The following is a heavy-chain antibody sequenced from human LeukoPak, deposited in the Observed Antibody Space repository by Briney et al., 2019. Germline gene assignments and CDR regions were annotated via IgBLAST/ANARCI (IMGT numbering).Heavy chain of an antibody. J-gene: IGHJ4*02. CDR2: IYSGGST. V-gene: IGHV3-66*01. Sequence: SGGSLRLSCGASGFTFSSNHMNWVRQAPGKGLEWVSVIYSGGSTNYTHSVKDRFTISRDNSKNTLYLQMNRLRAEDTAMYYCARGYNSAWFYLDYWGGGSLATVS. CDR1: GFTFSSNH. CDR3: ARGYNSAWFYLDY. D-gene: IGHD6-19*01.